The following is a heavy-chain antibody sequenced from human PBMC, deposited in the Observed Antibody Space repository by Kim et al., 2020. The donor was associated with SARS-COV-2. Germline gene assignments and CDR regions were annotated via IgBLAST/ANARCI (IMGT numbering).Heavy chain of an antibody. CDR2: IYHGGTT. J-gene: IGHJ4*02. V-gene: IGHV4-4*02. Sequence: SETLSLTCAVSGGSISGDDWWSWVRQPPGKGLEWIGEIYHGGTTNYNPSLKSRVTISIDKSKNQFSLKLNSVTAADPAVYYCAQSSVRRCLDYWGQGTLV. CDR3: AQSSVRRCLDY. CDR1: GGSISGDDW. D-gene: IGHD3-10*02.